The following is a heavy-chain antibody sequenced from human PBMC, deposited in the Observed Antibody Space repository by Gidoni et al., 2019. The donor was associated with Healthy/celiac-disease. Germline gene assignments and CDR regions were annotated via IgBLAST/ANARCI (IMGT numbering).Heavy chain of an antibody. D-gene: IGHD3-3*01. CDR1: GYIFTSYD. J-gene: IGHJ6*02. CDR2: MTPNSGNT. CDR3: ARTYDFWSGSSGGMDV. V-gene: IGHV1-8*01. Sequence: VQLVQSGAEVKQPGASVKFSCKASGYIFTSYDINWVRQATGQGLEWMGWMTPNSGNTGYAQKFQGRVTMTRNTSISTAYMELSRLRSEDTAVYYCARTYDFWSGSSGGMDVWGQGTTVTVSS.